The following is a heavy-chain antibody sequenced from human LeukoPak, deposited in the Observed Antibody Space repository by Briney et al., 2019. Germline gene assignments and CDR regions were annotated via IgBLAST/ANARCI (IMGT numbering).Heavy chain of an antibody. J-gene: IGHJ6*04. CDR2: IYTSGIT. CDR1: GGSISSFY. Sequence: PSETLSLTCTVSGGSISSFYWTWIRQPPGKGLECIGYIYTSGITNYNPSLKSRVTISVDTSKNQFSLKLSSVTAADTAVCYCARQGGYSSPFSVWGEGTTVTVSS. CDR3: ARQGGYSSPFSV. V-gene: IGHV4-4*09. D-gene: IGHD6-19*01.